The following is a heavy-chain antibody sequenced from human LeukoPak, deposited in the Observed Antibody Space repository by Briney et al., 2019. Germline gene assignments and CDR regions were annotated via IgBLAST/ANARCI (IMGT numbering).Heavy chain of an antibody. D-gene: IGHD2-2*02. CDR1: GFTFSDYY. Sequence: RAGGSLRLSCAASGFTFSDYYMSWIRQAPGKGLEWVSYISSSGSTIYYADSVKGRFTISRDNAKNSLYLQMNSLRAEDTAVYYCARDGYCSSTSCYIYMDVWGKGTTVTVSS. V-gene: IGHV3-11*04. J-gene: IGHJ6*03. CDR2: ISSSGSTI. CDR3: ARDGYCSSTSCYIYMDV.